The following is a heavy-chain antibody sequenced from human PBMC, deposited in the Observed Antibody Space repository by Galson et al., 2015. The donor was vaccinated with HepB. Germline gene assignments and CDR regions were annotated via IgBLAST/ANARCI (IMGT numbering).Heavy chain of an antibody. D-gene: IGHD2-15*01. CDR2: INPNSGGT. V-gene: IGHV1-2*02. Sequence: SVKVSCKASGYTFTGYYMHWVRQAPGQGLEWMGWINPNSGGTTYAQKFQGSVTMTRNTSINTAYMELSRLTSDVTAVYYCAKPRLLHTFDYWGQGTLVTVSS. CDR3: AKPRLLHTFDY. J-gene: IGHJ4*02. CDR1: GYTFTGYY.